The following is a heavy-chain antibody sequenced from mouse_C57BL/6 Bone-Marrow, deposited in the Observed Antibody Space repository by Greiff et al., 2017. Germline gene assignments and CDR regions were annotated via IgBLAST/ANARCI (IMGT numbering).Heavy chain of an antibody. Sequence: QVQLQQPGAELVKPGASVKMSCKASGYTFTSYWITWVKQRPGQGLEWIGDIYPGSGSTNYNEKFKSKATLTVDTSSGTAYMQLSSLPSEDSAVYYCARGGIYYGNYGFAYWGQGTLVTVSA. J-gene: IGHJ3*01. V-gene: IGHV1-55*01. CDR3: ARGGIYYGNYGFAY. CDR1: GYTFTSYW. D-gene: IGHD2-1*01. CDR2: IYPGSGST.